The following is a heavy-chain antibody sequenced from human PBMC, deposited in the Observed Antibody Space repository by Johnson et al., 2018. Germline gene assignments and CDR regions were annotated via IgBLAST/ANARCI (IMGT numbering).Heavy chain of an antibody. J-gene: IGHJ3*02. CDR1: GGTFSSYT. Sequence: VQLVETGAEVKKPGASVKVSCKASGGTFSSYTISWVRQAPGQGLEWMGRIIPILGIANYAQKFQGRVTITADKSTSTAYMELSRLRSEDTAVYYCAGGVLAYWGGDCFSGNAFDIWGQGTMVTVSS. CDR2: IIPILGIA. V-gene: IGHV1-69*09. D-gene: IGHD2-21*02. CDR3: AGGVLAYWGGDCFSGNAFDI.